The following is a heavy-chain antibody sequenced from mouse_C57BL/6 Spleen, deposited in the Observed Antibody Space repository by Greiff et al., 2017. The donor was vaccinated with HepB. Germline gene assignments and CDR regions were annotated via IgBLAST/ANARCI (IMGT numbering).Heavy chain of an antibody. CDR2: ISYDGSN. CDR3: ARARWDRYFDV. V-gene: IGHV3-6*01. CDR1: GYSITSGYY. J-gene: IGHJ1*03. D-gene: IGHD4-1*01. Sequence: EVHLVESGPGLVKPSQSLSLTCSVTGYSITSGYYWNWIRQFPGNKLEWMGYISYDGSNNYNPSLKNRISITRDTSKNQFFLKLNSVTTEDTATYYCARARWDRYFDVWGTGTTVTVSS.